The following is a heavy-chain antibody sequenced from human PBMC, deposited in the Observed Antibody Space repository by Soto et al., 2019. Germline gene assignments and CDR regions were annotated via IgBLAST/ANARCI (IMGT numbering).Heavy chain of an antibody. Sequence: QVQLQESGPGLVKPSETLSLTCTVSGGSISSYYWSWIRQPPGKGLEWIGYIYYSGSTNYNPSLKSRVTISVDTSKNQFSLKLSSVTAADTAVDYCAGGGSSSWYSGWGQGTLVTVSS. V-gene: IGHV4-59*01. J-gene: IGHJ4*02. CDR1: GGSISSYY. D-gene: IGHD6-13*01. CDR2: IYYSGST. CDR3: AGGGSSSWYSG.